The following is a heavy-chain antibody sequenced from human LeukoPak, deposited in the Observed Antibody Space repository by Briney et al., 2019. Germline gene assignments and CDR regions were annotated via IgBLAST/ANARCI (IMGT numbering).Heavy chain of an antibody. V-gene: IGHV4-39*01. CDR3: ARHEEYYYDSSGYFDY. CDR2: IYYSGST. CDR1: GGSISSSSYC. D-gene: IGHD3-22*01. J-gene: IGHJ4*02. Sequence: PSETLSLTCTVSGGSISSSSYCWGWIRQPPGKGPEWIGSIYYSGSTYYNPSLKSRVTISVDTSKNQFSLKLSSVTAADTAVYYCARHEEYYYDSSGYFDYWGQGTLVTVSS.